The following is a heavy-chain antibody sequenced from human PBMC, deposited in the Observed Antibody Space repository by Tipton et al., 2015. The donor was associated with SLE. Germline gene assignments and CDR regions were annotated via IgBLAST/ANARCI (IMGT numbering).Heavy chain of an antibody. Sequence: TLSLTCSVSGGSITDFYWSWLRKPPGKGLQWFGFMFYIGNSEYNPSLKSRVAISIETSRSQFSLNLTSVTAADTAVYYCAAYNSGSHAFHIWGQGTMVTVSS. V-gene: IGHV4-59*01. CDR2: MFYIGNS. CDR1: GGSITDFY. CDR3: AAYNSGSHAFHI. D-gene: IGHD6-19*01. J-gene: IGHJ3*02.